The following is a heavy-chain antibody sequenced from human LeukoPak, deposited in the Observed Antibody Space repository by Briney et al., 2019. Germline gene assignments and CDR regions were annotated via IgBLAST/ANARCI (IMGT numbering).Heavy chain of an antibody. J-gene: IGHJ4*02. CDR2: ISGSGGST. V-gene: IGHV3-23*01. Sequence: GSLRLSCAASGFTFSSYAMSWVRQAPGKGLEWVSAISGSGGSTYYADSVKGRFTISRDNSKNTLYLQMNSLRAEDTAVYYCAKFMGSGSKPTIYFDYWGQGTLVTVSS. CDR1: GFTFSSYA. CDR3: AKFMGSGSKPTIYFDY. D-gene: IGHD3-10*01.